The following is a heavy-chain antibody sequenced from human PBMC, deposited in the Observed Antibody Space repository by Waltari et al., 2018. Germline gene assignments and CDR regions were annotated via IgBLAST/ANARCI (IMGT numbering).Heavy chain of an antibody. CDR1: GFTFSNYP. V-gene: IGHV3-23*01. J-gene: IGHJ4*02. D-gene: IGHD1-7*01. CDR2: IGGSCGTT. CDR3: AKLPTTTSFLDY. Sequence: EVQLLESGGGLVQPGGSLRLSCAASGFTFSNYPVSWVRQAPGKGREGVADIGGSCGTTDFADSVKGRFTISRDKSKDTLYLQMNSLRAEDTAVYYCAKLPTTTSFLDYWGQGTLVTVSS.